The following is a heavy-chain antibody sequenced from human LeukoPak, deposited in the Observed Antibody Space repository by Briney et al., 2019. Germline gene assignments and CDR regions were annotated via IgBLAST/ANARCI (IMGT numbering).Heavy chain of an antibody. CDR3: AKDLAPNWFDP. V-gene: IGHV3-23*01. CDR2: ISGSGGST. D-gene: IGHD3-16*01. Sequence: GGSLRLSCAASGFTFSTYAMSWVRQAPGKGLEWVSGISGSGGSTYYADSVKGRFTISRDNSKNTLYLQMNSLRAEDTAVYYCAKDLAPNWFDPWGQGTLVTVSS. CDR1: GFTFSTYA. J-gene: IGHJ5*02.